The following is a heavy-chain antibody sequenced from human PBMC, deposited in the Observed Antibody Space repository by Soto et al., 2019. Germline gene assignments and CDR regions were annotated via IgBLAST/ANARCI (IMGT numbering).Heavy chain of an antibody. CDR2: IYYSGST. V-gene: IGHV4-59*12. CDR3: AKEHYYDSSFDY. D-gene: IGHD3-22*01. Sequence: SETLSLTCTVSGGSISSYYWSWIRQPPGKGLEWIGYIYYSGSTTYADSVKGRFTISRDNAKNTLYLQMNSLRAEDTAVYFCAKEHYYDSSFDYWGQGVLVTVSS. CDR1: GGSISSYY. J-gene: IGHJ4*02.